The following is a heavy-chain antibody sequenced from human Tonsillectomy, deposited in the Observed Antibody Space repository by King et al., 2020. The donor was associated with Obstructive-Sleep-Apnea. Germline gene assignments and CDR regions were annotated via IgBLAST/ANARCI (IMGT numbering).Heavy chain of an antibody. V-gene: IGHV1-46*03. J-gene: IGHJ5*02. CDR1: GYTFTSYY. Sequence: VQLVESGAEVKKPGASVKVSCKASGYTFTSYYMHWVRQAPGQGLEWMGIINPSGGSTSYAQKFQGRVTMTRDTSTSTVYMGLSSLRSEDTAVYYCARDGKTYYDILTGYSATNWFDPWGQGTLVTVSS. CDR3: ARDGKTYYDILTGYSATNWFDP. D-gene: IGHD3-9*01. CDR2: INPSGGST.